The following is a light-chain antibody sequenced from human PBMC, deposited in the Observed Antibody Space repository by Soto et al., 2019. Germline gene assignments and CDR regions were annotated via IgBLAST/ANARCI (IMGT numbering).Light chain of an antibody. CDR3: NSYTSSSTYV. V-gene: IGLV2-14*01. J-gene: IGLJ1*01. CDR1: TSDVGRYNY. CDR2: DVS. Sequence: QYALTQPASVSGSPGQSSTISCTGTTSDVGRYNYVSWYQQHPGKAPKLIIYDVSNRPSGVSNRFSGSKSGNTASLTISGLQAEDEADYYCNSYTSSSTYVFGTGTKVTVL.